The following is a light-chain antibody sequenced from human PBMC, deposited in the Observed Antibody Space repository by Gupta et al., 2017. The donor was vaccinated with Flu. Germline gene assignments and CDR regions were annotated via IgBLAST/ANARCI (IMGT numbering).Light chain of an antibody. V-gene: IGLV1-40*01. CDR3: HSDYSSRSGV. CDR1: SSKNGLGYD. CDR2: CNG. J-gene: IGLJ3*02. Sequence: RVTISGTGSSSKNGLGYDVLWYQQLPGTAPNLLVNCNGNRPPGVPARLSGAKSGTTAALAITGRKEADEADYYCHSDYSSRSGVFGGGTKLTVL.